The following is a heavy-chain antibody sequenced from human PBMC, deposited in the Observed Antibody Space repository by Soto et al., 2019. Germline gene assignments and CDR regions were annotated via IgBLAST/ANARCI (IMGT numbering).Heavy chain of an antibody. D-gene: IGHD3-16*01. CDR1: GGTFSSYA. CDR2: IIPIFGTA. Sequence: QVQLVQSGAEVKKPGSSVKVSCKASGGTFSSYAISWVRQAPGQGLEWMGGIIPIFGTANYAQKFQGRVTITADESTSTAYMELSSLRSEDTAVYYCATGVAGGDMYYDYGMDVWGQGTTVTVSS. CDR3: ATGVAGGDMYYDYGMDV. J-gene: IGHJ6*02. V-gene: IGHV1-69*12.